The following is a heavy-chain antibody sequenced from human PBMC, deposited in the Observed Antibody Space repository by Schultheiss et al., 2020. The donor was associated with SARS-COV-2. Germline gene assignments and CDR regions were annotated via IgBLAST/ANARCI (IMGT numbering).Heavy chain of an antibody. V-gene: IGHV3-21*01. CDR2: ISSSSSYI. Sequence: GGSLRLSCAASGFTFSSYSMNWVRQAPGKGLEWVSSISSSSSYIYYADSVKGRFTISRDNSKNTLYLQMNSLRAEDTAVYYCARLLGIWDAFDIWGQGTMVTVSS. D-gene: IGHD7-27*01. CDR1: GFTFSSYS. J-gene: IGHJ3*02. CDR3: ARLLGIWDAFDI.